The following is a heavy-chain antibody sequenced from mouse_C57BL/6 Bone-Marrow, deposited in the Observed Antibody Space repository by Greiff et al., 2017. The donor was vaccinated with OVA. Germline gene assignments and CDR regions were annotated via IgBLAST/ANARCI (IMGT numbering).Heavy chain of an antibody. CDR1: GYTFTSYW. J-gene: IGHJ4*01. Sequence: QVQLQQSGAELVRPGSSVKLSCKASGYTFTSYWMHWVKQRPIQGLEWIGNIDPSDSETHYNQKFKDKATLTVDKSSSTAYMQLSSLTSEDSAVYYCALSNYLYYAMDYWGQGTSVTVSS. D-gene: IGHD2-5*01. CDR3: ALSNYLYYAMDY. V-gene: IGHV1-52*01. CDR2: IDPSDSET.